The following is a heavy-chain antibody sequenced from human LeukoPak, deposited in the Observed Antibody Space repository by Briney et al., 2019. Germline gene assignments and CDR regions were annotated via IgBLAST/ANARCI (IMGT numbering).Heavy chain of an antibody. CDR2: INPNSGGT. D-gene: IGHD5-18*01. V-gene: IGHV1-2*02. J-gene: IGHJ6*03. CDR1: GYTFTGYY. CDR3: ARGFGYSYGYGRYYYMDV. Sequence: GASVKVSCKASGYTFTGYYMHWVRQAPGQGLEWMGWINPNSGGTNYAQKFQGRVTMTRDTSISTAYMELSRLRSDDTAVYYCARGFGYSYGYGRYYYMDVWGKGTTVTVSS.